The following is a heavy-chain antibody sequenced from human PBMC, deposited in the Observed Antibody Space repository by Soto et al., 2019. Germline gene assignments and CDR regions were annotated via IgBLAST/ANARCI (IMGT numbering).Heavy chain of an antibody. Sequence: EVQLVESGGGLVQPGGSLRLSCAASGFTFSNYDMHWVRQVTGNGLEWVSAIGAAGDTYYPDSVKGRFTISRENAKNSLYLQMNSLRAEDTAVYYCASGGWGSSWYEGGSRIDYWGQGALVTVSS. CDR2: IGAAGDT. CDR1: GFTFSNYD. CDR3: ASGGWGSSWYEGGSRIDY. J-gene: IGHJ4*02. D-gene: IGHD6-13*01. V-gene: IGHV3-13*01.